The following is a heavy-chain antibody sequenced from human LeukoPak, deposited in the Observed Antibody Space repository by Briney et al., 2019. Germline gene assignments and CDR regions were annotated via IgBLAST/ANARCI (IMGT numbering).Heavy chain of an antibody. Sequence: GGSLRLSCAASGFTFSSYSMNWVRQAPGKGLEWVSSISSSSSYIYYADSVKGRFTISRDNAKNSLYLQMNSLRAEDTAVYYCARNKWELLLDAFDIWGQGTMVTVSS. CDR3: ARNKWELLLDAFDI. J-gene: IGHJ3*02. CDR2: ISSSSSYI. D-gene: IGHD1-26*01. CDR1: GFTFSSYS. V-gene: IGHV3-21*01.